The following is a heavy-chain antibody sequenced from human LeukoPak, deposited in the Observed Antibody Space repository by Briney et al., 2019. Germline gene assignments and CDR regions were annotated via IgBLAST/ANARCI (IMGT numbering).Heavy chain of an antibody. D-gene: IGHD3-10*01. J-gene: IGHJ6*03. V-gene: IGHV1-2*02. CDR3: ARDLTYYYGSGSYPGGYYYYMDV. CDR1: GYTFTGYY. CDR2: INPNSGGT. Sequence: EASVKVSCKASGYTFTGYYMHWVRQAPGQGLEWMGWINPNSGGTNYAQKFQGRVTMTRDTSISTAYMELSRLRSDDTAVYYCARDLTYYYGSGSYPGGYYYYMDVWGKGTTVTISS.